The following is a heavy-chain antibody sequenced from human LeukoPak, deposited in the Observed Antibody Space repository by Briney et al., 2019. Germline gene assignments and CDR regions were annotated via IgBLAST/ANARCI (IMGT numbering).Heavy chain of an antibody. Sequence: GGSLRLSCVAAEFTFSSYWMHWVRQAPGKGLVRVPRIDSGGSRTKYADSVKGRFTISRDNAENTLYLQLNSLRADDTAVYYCVRDRTAAAGEFDYWGQGTLVTVSS. CDR1: EFTFSSYW. D-gene: IGHD6-13*01. CDR3: VRDRTAAAGEFDY. J-gene: IGHJ4*02. CDR2: IDSGGSRT. V-gene: IGHV3-74*03.